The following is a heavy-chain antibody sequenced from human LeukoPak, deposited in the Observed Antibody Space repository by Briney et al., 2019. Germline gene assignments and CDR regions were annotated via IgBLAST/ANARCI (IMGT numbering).Heavy chain of an antibody. CDR2: ISWNSGSI. CDR3: AKTNPTIFGAYYFDY. V-gene: IGHV3-9*01. Sequence: GRSLRLSCAASGFTFDDYAMHWVRQAPGKGLEWVSGISWNSGSIGYADSVKGRFTISRDNAKNSPYLQMNSLRAEDTALYYCAKTNPTIFGAYYFDYRGQGTLVTVSS. CDR1: GFTFDDYA. D-gene: IGHD3-3*01. J-gene: IGHJ4*02.